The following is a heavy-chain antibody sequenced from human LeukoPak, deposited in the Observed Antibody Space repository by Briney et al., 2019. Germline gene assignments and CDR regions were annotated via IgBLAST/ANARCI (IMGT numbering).Heavy chain of an antibody. Sequence: GGSLRLSCAASGFTFSSYWMHWVRQAPGKGLVWVSRIKGDGNTNYADSVKGRFTISRDNAKNTVTLQMNSLRAEDTGVYYCARAPSEIGGYYPEYFRHWGQGTLVTVSS. CDR1: GFTFSSYW. CDR3: ARAPSEIGGYYPEYFRH. J-gene: IGHJ1*01. CDR2: IKGDGNT. D-gene: IGHD3-22*01. V-gene: IGHV3-74*01.